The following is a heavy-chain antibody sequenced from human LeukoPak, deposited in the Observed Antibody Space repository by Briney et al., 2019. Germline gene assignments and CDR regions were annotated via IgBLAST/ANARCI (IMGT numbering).Heavy chain of an antibody. CDR3: AKKFTGTTVISGDYFDY. V-gene: IGHV3-30-3*02. CDR1: GFTFSSYG. Sequence: GGSLRLSCAASGFTFSSYGMHWVRQAPGKGLEWVAVMSSDGSKKYYADSVKGRFTISRDNSKNTLYLQMNSLRAEDTAVYYCAKKFTGTTVISGDYFDYWGQGTLVTVSS. J-gene: IGHJ4*02. CDR2: MSSDGSKK. D-gene: IGHD4-17*01.